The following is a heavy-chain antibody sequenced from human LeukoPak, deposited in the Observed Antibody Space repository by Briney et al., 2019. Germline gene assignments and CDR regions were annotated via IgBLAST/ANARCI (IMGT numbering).Heavy chain of an antibody. D-gene: IGHD3-10*01. J-gene: IGHJ6*02. CDR2: ISSSGSTI. Sequence: PGGSLRLSCADSGFTFRSYEMNWVRQAPGKGLEWVSYISSSGSTIYYADSVKGRFTISRDNAKNSLYLQMNSLRAEDTAVYYSAREYYGSGSYSYGMDVWGQGTTVTVSS. CDR3: AREYYGSGSYSYGMDV. V-gene: IGHV3-48*03. CDR1: GFTFRSYE.